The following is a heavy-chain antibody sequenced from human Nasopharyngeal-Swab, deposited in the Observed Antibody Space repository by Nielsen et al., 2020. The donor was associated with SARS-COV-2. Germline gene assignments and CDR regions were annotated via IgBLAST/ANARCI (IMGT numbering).Heavy chain of an antibody. V-gene: IGHV3-23*01. Sequence: WIRQPPGKGLDWVSGIGASDGQTHYAGSVTGRFTISRDNSKNTLYLQMNSLRAEDTAVYYCAKVLQQLVYDAFDIWGQGTMVTVSS. J-gene: IGHJ3*02. CDR3: AKVLQQLVYDAFDI. CDR2: IGASDGQT. D-gene: IGHD6-13*01.